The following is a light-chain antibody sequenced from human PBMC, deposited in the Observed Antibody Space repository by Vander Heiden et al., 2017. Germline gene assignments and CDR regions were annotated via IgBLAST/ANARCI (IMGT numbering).Light chain of an antibody. CDR1: KLGNTY. J-gene: IGLJ2*01. CDR2: QDS. CDR3: QAWDSSSVV. V-gene: IGLV3-1*01. Sequence: SYELTQPPSVSVSPGQTASITCSGDKLGNTYACWYQQKPGQSPVVVINQDSSRPSGIPERFSGSNSGNTATLTISGTQAVDEADYYCQAWDSSSVVFGGGTKLTVL.